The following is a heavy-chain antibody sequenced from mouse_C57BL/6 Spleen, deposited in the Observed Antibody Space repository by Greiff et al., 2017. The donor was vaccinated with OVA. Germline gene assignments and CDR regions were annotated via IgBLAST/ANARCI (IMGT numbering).Heavy chain of an antibody. J-gene: IGHJ4*01. Sequence: QVQLQQSGAELVKPGASVKISCKASGYAFSSYWMNWVKQRPGKGLEWIGQIYPGDGDTNYNGKFKGKATLTADKSSSTAYMQLSSLTSEDSAVYFCARHPRGLSMDYWGQGTSVTVSS. CDR2: IYPGDGDT. CDR3: ARHPRGLSMDY. D-gene: IGHD3-1*01. V-gene: IGHV1-80*01. CDR1: GYAFSSYW.